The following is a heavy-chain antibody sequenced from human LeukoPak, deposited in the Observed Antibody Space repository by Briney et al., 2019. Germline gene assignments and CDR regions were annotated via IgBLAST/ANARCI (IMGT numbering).Heavy chain of an antibody. CDR1: GYTFTGYD. Sequence: ASVKVSCKASGYTFTGYDINWVRQATGQGLEWMGWMNPNSGNTGYAQKFQGRVTITRNTSISTAYMELSSLRSEDTAVYYCARGHLYCSGGSCYLRNWGQGTLVTVSS. V-gene: IGHV1-8*03. J-gene: IGHJ4*02. D-gene: IGHD2-15*01. CDR2: MNPNSGNT. CDR3: ARGHLYCSGGSCYLRN.